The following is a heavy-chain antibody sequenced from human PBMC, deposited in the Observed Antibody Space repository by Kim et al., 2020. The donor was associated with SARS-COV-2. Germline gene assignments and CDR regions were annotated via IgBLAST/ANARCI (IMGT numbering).Heavy chain of an antibody. D-gene: IGHD3-9*01. CDR1: GYTFTSYA. J-gene: IGHJ5*02. V-gene: IGHV1-3*01. Sequence: ASVKVSCKASGYTFTSYAMHWVRQAPGQRLEWMGWINAGNGNTKYSQKFQGRVTITRDTSASTAYMELSSLRSEDTAVYYCAREDPYYDILTGYSTYNWFDPWGQGTLVTVSS. CDR2: INAGNGNT. CDR3: AREDPYYDILTGYSTYNWFDP.